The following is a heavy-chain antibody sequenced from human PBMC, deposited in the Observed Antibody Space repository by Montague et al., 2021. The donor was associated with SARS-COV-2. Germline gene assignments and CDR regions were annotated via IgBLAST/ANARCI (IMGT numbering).Heavy chain of an antibody. CDR1: GFTFNSYS. D-gene: IGHD5-18*01. Sequence: SLRPSCAASGFTFNSYSMSWVRQSPGKGLKWVSVIYSGDRGTYYADAVKGRFTIARDNSKNTLYLQMHSLRAEDTAKYYCAKGRYSAYVLDYWGQGNQVTVSS. J-gene: IGHJ4*02. V-gene: IGHV3-23*03. CDR3: AKGRYSAYVLDY. CDR2: IYSGDRGT.